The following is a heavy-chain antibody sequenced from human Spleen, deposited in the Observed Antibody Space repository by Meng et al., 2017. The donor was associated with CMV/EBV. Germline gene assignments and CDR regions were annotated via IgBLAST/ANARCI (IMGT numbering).Heavy chain of an antibody. Sequence: SETLSLTCAVYGGSFSGYYWSWIRQPPGRGLGWIGEINHSGSTNYNPSLKSRVTISVDTSKNQFSLKLSSVTAADTAVYYCAREYCSSTSCYKAAGWFDPWGQGTLVTVSS. V-gene: IGHV4-34*01. CDR2: INHSGST. CDR1: GGSFSGYY. CDR3: AREYCSSTSCYKAAGWFDP. D-gene: IGHD2-2*02. J-gene: IGHJ5*02.